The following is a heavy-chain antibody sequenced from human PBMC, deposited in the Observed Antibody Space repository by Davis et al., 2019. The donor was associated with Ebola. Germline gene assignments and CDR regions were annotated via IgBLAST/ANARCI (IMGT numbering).Heavy chain of an antibody. J-gene: IGHJ4*02. CDR3: ASRTYGSGSN. D-gene: IGHD3-10*01. V-gene: IGHV3-21*04. CDR2: ISSSSSYI. Sequence: GGSLRLSCAASGFTFSSYSMNWVRQAPGKGLEWVSSISSSSSYIYYADSVKGRFTISRDNSRSTLYLQMNSLRADDTAVYYCASRTYGSGSNWGQGTLVTVSS. CDR1: GFTFSSYS.